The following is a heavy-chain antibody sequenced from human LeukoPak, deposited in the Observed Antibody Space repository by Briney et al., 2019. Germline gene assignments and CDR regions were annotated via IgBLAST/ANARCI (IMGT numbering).Heavy chain of an antibody. J-gene: IGHJ4*02. CDR2: ISSSSSTI. D-gene: IGHD5-24*01. CDR1: GFTFSSYS. CDR3: ARDLGMATTDY. V-gene: IGHV3-48*04. Sequence: GGSLRLSCAASGFTFSSYSMNWVRQAPGKGLEWVSYISSSSSTIYYADSVKGRFTISRDNAKNSLYLQMNSLRAEDTAVYYCARDLGMATTDYWGQGTLVTVSS.